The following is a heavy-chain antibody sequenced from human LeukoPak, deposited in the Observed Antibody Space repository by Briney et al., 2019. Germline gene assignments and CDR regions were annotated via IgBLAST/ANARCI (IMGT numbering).Heavy chain of an antibody. J-gene: IGHJ5*02. V-gene: IGHV3-23*01. Sequence: QGGGSLSLLCAASGFAFSSYGMRWVRQSRGGGLEGVAGIRGSEGITNHADPVTGRPTITRDNSKNTLHQQMNGPGAEDTDVYYCGKEMFGELLFGPRFRPWGQGTLGTVS. D-gene: IGHD3-10*02. CDR1: GFAFSSYG. CDR2: IRGSEGIT. CDR3: GKEMFGELLFGPRFRP.